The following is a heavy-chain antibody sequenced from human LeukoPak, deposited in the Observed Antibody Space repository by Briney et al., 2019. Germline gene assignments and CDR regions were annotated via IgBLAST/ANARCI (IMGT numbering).Heavy chain of an antibody. CDR1: GFTFSSYG. J-gene: IGHJ4*02. CDR3: AKDSFSSCSSTSCYPDCDY. D-gene: IGHD2-2*01. V-gene: IGHV3-30*02. CDR2: IRYDGSNK. Sequence: GGSLRLSCAASGFTFSSYGMHWVRQAPGKGLEWVAFIRYDGSNKYYADSVKGRFTISRDNSKNTLYLQMNSLRAEDTAVYYCAKDSFSSCSSTSCYPDCDYGGQGTLVTVPS.